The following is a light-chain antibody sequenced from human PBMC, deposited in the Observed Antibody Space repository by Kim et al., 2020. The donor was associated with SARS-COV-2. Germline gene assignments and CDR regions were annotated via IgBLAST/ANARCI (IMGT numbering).Light chain of an antibody. J-gene: IGLJ2*01. CDR1: SEYKAYA. V-gene: IGLV4-69*01. Sequence: SVKLTCTLSSEYKAYAIAWHQQLPEKGPRYLMNVDSDVSHTRGDGIPDRFSGSSSGAERYLTISSLQPEDEADYYCLTWGPGIRVFGGGTQLTVL. CDR2: VDSDVSH. CDR3: LTWGPGIRV.